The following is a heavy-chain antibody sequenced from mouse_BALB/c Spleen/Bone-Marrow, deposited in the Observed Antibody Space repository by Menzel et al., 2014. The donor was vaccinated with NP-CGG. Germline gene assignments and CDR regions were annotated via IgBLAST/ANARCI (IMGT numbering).Heavy chain of an antibody. CDR2: IRLKSNNYAT. CDR3: TRVMDY. CDR1: GFTFSNYW. V-gene: IGHV6-6*02. Sequence: EVKLVESGGGLVQPGGSMKLSCVASGFTFSNYWMNWVRQSPEKGLEWVAEIRLKSNNYATHYAESVKGGFTISRDDSKSSVYLQMNNLRAEDTGIYYCTRVMDYWGQGTSVTVSS. J-gene: IGHJ4*01.